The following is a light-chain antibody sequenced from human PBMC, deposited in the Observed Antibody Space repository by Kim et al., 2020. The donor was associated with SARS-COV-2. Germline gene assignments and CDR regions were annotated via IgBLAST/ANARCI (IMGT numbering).Light chain of an antibody. CDR3: TSYTGIGPWV. J-gene: IGLJ3*02. V-gene: IGLV2-14*03. CDR2: DVF. CDR1: SGDFYYDY. Sequence: PGQSFTLSCTGASGDFYYDYVSWYQQYQGKVPKLIIYDVFKRPSGVSVRFSGSRSGSTASLTISGLQADDEADYYCTSYTGIGPWVFGGGTKVTVL.